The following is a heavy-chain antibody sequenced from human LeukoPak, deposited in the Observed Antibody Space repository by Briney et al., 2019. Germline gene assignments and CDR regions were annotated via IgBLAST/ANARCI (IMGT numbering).Heavy chain of an antibody. CDR2: INHSGST. CDR3: ARGWPLYCDFWSGPHDY. Sequence: SETLSLTCAVYGGSFSGYYWSWIRQPPGKGLEWIGEINHSGSTNYNPSLKSRVTISVDTSKNQFSLKLSSVTAADTAVYYCARGWPLYCDFWSGPHDYWGQGTLVTASS. V-gene: IGHV4-34*01. D-gene: IGHD3-3*01. CDR1: GGSFSGYY. J-gene: IGHJ4*02.